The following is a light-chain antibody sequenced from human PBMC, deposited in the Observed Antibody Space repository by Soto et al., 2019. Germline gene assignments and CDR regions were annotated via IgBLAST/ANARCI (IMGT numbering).Light chain of an antibody. V-gene: IGKV2-28*01. CDR1: QSLLHTNGYNS. CDR2: LGS. J-gene: IGKJ1*01. Sequence: EIVMPQSPLSLSVTPGEPASISCRSSQSLLHTNGYNSLDWYLQKPGQSPQLLIYLGSNRSSGVPDRFSGSGSGTYLTLRISRVEAEDVGVYYCMQALQSPRTFGQATKVEIK. CDR3: MQALQSPRT.